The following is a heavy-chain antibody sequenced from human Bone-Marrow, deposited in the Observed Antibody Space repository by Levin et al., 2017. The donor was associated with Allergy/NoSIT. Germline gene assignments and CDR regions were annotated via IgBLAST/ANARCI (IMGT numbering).Heavy chain of an antibody. J-gene: IGHJ4*02. CDR3: AKGGDGLVPLMAFFGI. D-gene: IGHD3/OR15-3a*01. Sequence: GESLKISCEASGFSFSTFAMSWVRQAPGKGLEWVSAISGRGGSTYYTDSVKGRFTISRDNSKDTVYLQMNSLTAAGTAVYYLAKGGDGLVPLMAFFGIWGQGALVTVSS. CDR1: GFSFSTFA. V-gene: IGHV3-23*01. CDR2: ISGRGGST.